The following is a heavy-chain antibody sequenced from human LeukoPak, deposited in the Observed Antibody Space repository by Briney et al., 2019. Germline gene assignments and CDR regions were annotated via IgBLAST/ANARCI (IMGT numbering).Heavy chain of an antibody. J-gene: IGHJ3*02. CDR1: GDSISSYY. Sequence: SETLSLTCSVSGDSISSYYWSWIRQPPGKGLEWTGYIYYSGNTNYNPSLKSRVTISEDTSKNQFSLKLSSVNDADTAVYYCARYVSGSFFAFDIWGQGTMVTVSS. CDR3: ARYVSGSFFAFDI. CDR2: IYYSGNT. D-gene: IGHD3-10*01. V-gene: IGHV4-59*01.